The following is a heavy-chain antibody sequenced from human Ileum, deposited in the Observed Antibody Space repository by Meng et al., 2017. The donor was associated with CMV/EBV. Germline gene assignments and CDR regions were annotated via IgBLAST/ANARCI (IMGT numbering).Heavy chain of an antibody. V-gene: IGHV4-59*01. D-gene: IGHD3-10*01. Sequence: SETLSLTCTVSGGSISSYYWSWIRQTPGKGLEWIGYIYYSGSTNYNPSLKSRVTISVDTSKNQFSLKLSSVTAADTAVYYCASYYYGSGSYSHWGQGTLVTAPQ. CDR1: GGSISSYY. CDR2: IYYSGST. J-gene: IGHJ4*02. CDR3: ASYYYGSGSYSH.